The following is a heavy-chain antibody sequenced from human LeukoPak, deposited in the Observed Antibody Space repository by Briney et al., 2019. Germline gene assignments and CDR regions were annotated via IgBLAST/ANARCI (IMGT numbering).Heavy chain of an antibody. CDR3: ATLRWGSGRYAGDY. J-gene: IGHJ4*02. CDR1: GFTFNEFE. D-gene: IGHD6-19*01. V-gene: IGHV3-48*03. CDR2: ISSRGSRI. Sequence: QPGGSLRLSCAASGFTFNEFEMNWVRQAPGKGLEWISYISSRGSRIYYAESVEGRFTISKDDAKNTPYLQMNNLRADDTAVYYCATLRWGSGRYAGDYWGQGSLVTVSS.